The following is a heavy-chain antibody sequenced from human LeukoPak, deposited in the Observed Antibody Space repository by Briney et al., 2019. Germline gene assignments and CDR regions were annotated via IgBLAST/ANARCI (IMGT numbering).Heavy chain of an antibody. CDR2: ITSTSSYI. V-gene: IGHV3-21*01. D-gene: IGHD4-17*01. CDR1: GFTFSSDS. CDR3: ARGPVTTSLDY. J-gene: IGHJ4*02. Sequence: GGSLRLSCAASGFTFSSDSMNWVRQAPGKGLEWVSSITSTSSYIYYADSVKGRFTISRDNANNSLSLQMNSLRAEDTAVYYCARGPVTTSLDYWGQGTLVTVSS.